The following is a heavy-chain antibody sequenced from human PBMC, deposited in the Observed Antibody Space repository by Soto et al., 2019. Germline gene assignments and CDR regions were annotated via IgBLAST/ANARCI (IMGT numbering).Heavy chain of an antibody. Sequence: PGGSLRLSCAASGFTFSSYAMSWVRQAPGKGLEWVALISYDGSDKDYADSVKGRFTISRDNSRNTLFLQMNSLRAEDTAVYYCARDYYKYYDSSGYYRSPAYWGQGP. CDR3: ARDYYKYYDSSGYYRSPAY. J-gene: IGHJ4*02. V-gene: IGHV3-30-3*01. CDR1: GFTFSSYA. D-gene: IGHD3-22*01. CDR2: ISYDGSDK.